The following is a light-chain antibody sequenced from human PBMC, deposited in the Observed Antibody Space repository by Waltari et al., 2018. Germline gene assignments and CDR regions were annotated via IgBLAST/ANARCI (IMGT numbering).Light chain of an antibody. CDR1: QSLLHSNGYNY. CDR2: LGS. V-gene: IGKV2-28*01. Sequence: DIVMTQSPLSLPVTPGAPASISCRSSQSLLHSNGYNYLDWYLQKPGQSPQLLVFLGSNRASGVPDRFSGGGSGTHFTLKVSRVEAEDVGVYYCMQTLQTPRTFGQGTKVEIK. CDR3: MQTLQTPRT. J-gene: IGKJ1*01.